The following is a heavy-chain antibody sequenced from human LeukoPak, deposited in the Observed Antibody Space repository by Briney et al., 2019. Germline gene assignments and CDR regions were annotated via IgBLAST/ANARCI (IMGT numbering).Heavy chain of an antibody. Sequence: PCRSLRLSCAASGFTFDDYAMHWVRQAPGKGLEWVSGISWNSGSIGYADSVKGRFTISRDNAKNSLYLQMNSLRAEDMALYYCAKAGPAESFDYWGQGTLVTVSS. D-gene: IGHD3-10*01. CDR2: ISWNSGSI. J-gene: IGHJ4*02. V-gene: IGHV3-9*03. CDR1: GFTFDDYA. CDR3: AKAGPAESFDY.